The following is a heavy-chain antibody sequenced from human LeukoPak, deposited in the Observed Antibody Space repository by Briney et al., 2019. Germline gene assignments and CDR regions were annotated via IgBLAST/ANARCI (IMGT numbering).Heavy chain of an antibody. CDR3: ARDGRPELAAAEYYFDY. V-gene: IGHV1-46*01. CDR1: GYTFTSYY. J-gene: IGHJ4*02. Sequence: GASVKVSCKASGYTFTSYYMHWVRQAPGQGLEWMGIINPSGGSTSYAQKFQGRVTMTRDMSTSTVYMELSSLRSEDTAVYYCARDGRPELAAAEYYFDYWGQGTLVTASS. D-gene: IGHD6-13*01. CDR2: INPSGGST.